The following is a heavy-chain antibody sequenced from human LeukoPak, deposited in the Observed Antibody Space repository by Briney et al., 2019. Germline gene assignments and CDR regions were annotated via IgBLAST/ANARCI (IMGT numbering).Heavy chain of an antibody. CDR1: GYTFTSYD. CDR2: MNPNSGNT. CDR3: ARTFDLVGNDY. J-gene: IGHJ4*02. Sequence: ASVKVSCKASGYTFTSYDINWVRQATGQGLEWMGWMNPNSGNTGYAQKFQARVTITRNTSISTAYMELSSLRSEDTAVYYCARTFDLVGNDYWGQGTLVTVSS. V-gene: IGHV1-8*03. D-gene: IGHD2-15*01.